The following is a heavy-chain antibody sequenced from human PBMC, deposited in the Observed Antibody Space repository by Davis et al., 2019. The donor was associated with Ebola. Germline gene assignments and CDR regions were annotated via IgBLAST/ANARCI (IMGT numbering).Heavy chain of an antibody. CDR3: AKGRSVYYSGSSFDAFDI. CDR2: INENSASI. V-gene: IGHV3-9*03. CDR1: GFTLANSV. J-gene: IGHJ3*02. Sequence: PGGSLRLSCAASGFTLANSVMHWVRQAPGKGLEWVATINENSASIGYADSVRGRFTISRDNSKNTLYLQMNSLRAEDMAVYYCAKGRSVYYSGSSFDAFDIWGQGTMVTVSS. D-gene: IGHD3-22*01.